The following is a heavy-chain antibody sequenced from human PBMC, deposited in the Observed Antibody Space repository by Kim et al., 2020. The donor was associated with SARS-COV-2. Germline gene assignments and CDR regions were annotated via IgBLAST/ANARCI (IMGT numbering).Heavy chain of an antibody. D-gene: IGHD3-10*01. CDR2: ISYDGSNK. Sequence: GGSLRLSCAASGFTFSSYGMHWVRQAPGKGLEWVAVISYDGSNKYYADSVKGRFTISRDNSKNTLYLKMNSLRAEDTAVYYCAKESGSGIYYAWTYYYYGMDVWGQGTTVTVSS. CDR1: GFTFSSYG. V-gene: IGHV3-30*18. J-gene: IGHJ6*02. CDR3: AKESGSGIYYAWTYYYYGMDV.